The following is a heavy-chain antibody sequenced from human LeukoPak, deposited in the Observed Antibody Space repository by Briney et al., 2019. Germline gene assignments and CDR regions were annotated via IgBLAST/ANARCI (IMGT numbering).Heavy chain of an antibody. CDR2: IIPILGIA. CDR1: GGTFSSYA. Sequence: ASVKVSCKASGGTFSSYAISWVRQAPGQGLEWMGRIIPILGIANYAQKFQGRVTITADKSTSTAYMELSSLRSEDAAVYYCARGTPDSSGYYYSGSYQVDAFDIWGQGTMVTVSS. CDR3: ARGTPDSSGYYYSGSYQVDAFDI. J-gene: IGHJ3*02. D-gene: IGHD3-22*01. V-gene: IGHV1-69*04.